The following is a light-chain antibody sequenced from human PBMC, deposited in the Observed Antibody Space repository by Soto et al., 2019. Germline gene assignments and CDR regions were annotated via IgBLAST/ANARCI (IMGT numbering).Light chain of an antibody. CDR1: QTISRF. Sequence: DIQMTQSPSSLSASVGDRVTITCRASQTISRFLRWYQKKPGKAPKLLIYAASTLQPGVPSRFSGSGSGTDFTLTISSLQPEDIATYYCQQSYSTLWTFGQGTKVEIK. J-gene: IGKJ1*01. CDR3: QQSYSTLWT. CDR2: AAS. V-gene: IGKV1-39*01.